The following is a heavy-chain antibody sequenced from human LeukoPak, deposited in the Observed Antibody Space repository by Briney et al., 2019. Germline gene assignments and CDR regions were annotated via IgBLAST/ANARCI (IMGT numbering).Heavy chain of an antibody. D-gene: IGHD3-22*01. CDR1: GFTFSSYG. V-gene: IGHV3-30*18. Sequence: RRSLRLSCAASGFTFSSYGMHWVRQAPGKGLEWVAVISYDGSNKYYADSVKGRFTISRDNSKNTLYLQMNSLRAEDTAVYYCAKDQEARYYDSSGYLDYWGQGTLVTVSS. CDR3: AKDQEARYYDSSGYLDY. J-gene: IGHJ4*02. CDR2: ISYDGSNK.